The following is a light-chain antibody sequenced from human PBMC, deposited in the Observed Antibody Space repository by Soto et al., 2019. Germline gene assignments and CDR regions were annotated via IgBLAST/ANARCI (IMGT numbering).Light chain of an antibody. Sequence: QSALTQPASVTGSPGQSITISCTGTSTDIGGYNYVSWYQQHPGKAPKLLIYGVTNRPSGVSNRFSGSKSGNTASLTISALQGDDEADYFCSSFTGSDKMVFGGGTKLTVL. CDR1: STDIGGYNY. V-gene: IGLV2-14*01. CDR3: SSFTGSDKMV. CDR2: GVT. J-gene: IGLJ2*01.